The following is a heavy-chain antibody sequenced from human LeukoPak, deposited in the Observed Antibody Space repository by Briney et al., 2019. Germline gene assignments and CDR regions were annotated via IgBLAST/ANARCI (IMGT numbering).Heavy chain of an antibody. Sequence: GGSLRLSCGASGFYFSSYSMNWVRQGPGKGLEWVSSINSGSTYMYYADSVKGRFTISRDNAKNSLHLQMSSLRAEDTAVYFCARVEATTGRNYHYYYMDVWGKGTTVTVSS. CDR1: GFYFSSYS. CDR2: INSGSTYM. V-gene: IGHV3-21*01. J-gene: IGHJ6*03. D-gene: IGHD1-1*01. CDR3: ARVEATTGRNYHYYYMDV.